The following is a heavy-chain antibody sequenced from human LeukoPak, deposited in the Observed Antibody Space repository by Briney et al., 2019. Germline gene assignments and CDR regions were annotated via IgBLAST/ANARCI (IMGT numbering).Heavy chain of an antibody. V-gene: IGHV1-2*02. D-gene: IGHD2-21*02. J-gene: IGHJ4*02. Sequence: EASVKVSCKASGYTFTGYYMHWVRQAPGQGLEWMGWINPNSGDTNYAQKFQGRVTTTRDTSITTAYMELSRLRSDDTAVYYCARQGDSKEDYWGQGTLVTVSS. CDR2: INPNSGDT. CDR1: GYTFTGYY. CDR3: ARQGDSKEDY.